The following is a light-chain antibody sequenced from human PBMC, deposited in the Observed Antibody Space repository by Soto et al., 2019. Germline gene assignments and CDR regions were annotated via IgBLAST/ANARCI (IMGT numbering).Light chain of an antibody. Sequence: EIVLTQSPGTLSLSPGERATLSCRASQSVSSNYLAWYQQKPGQATRLLIYAASSRATDIPDRFSGSGSGTDFTLTISRLEPEDSAVYSCQQYGTSPHTFGQGTKLEIK. CDR2: AAS. CDR3: QQYGTSPHT. J-gene: IGKJ2*01. V-gene: IGKV3-20*01. CDR1: QSVSSNY.